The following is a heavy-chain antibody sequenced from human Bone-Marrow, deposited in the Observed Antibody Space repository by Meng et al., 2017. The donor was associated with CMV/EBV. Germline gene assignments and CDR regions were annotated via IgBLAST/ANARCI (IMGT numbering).Heavy chain of an antibody. CDR2: IVWNGGDI. CDR3: AKDDAFDM. J-gene: IGHJ3*02. V-gene: IGHV3-9*01. Sequence: SLKISCAASGFTFDDYAMHWVRQAPGKGLEWVSGIVWNGGDIGYADSVKGRFIISRDNARNSLYLQMDSLRVEDTALYYCAKDDAFDMWGQGTMVTVSS. CDR1: GFTFDDYA.